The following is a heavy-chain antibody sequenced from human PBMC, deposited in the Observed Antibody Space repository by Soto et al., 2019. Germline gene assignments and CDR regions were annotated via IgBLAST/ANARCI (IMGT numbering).Heavy chain of an antibody. CDR2: MYYNGNI. CDR1: GASISNYY. V-gene: IGHV4-59*01. D-gene: IGHD3-16*01. J-gene: IGHJ5*02. Sequence: PSETLSLTCNVSGASISNYYWTWIRQSPEKGLEWIGYMYYNGNINYNPSLKSRVTISIDTSKNQFSLTLKSVSAADTAVYYCASGGNWFDPWDQGVLVTSPQ. CDR3: ASGGNWFDP.